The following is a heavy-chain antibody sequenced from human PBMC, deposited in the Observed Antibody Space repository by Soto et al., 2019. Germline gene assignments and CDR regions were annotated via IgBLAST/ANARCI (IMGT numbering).Heavy chain of an antibody. J-gene: IGHJ4*02. V-gene: IGHV1-69*01. CDR2: FIPPLGAP. CDR3: AREGGLTTGGFKFDY. D-gene: IGHD1-1*01. CDR1: GGEFSAFA. Sequence: VQLVQSGAEVRKPGSSVKVSCKVSGGEFSAFALSWVRQARGQGLEWMGGFIPPLGAPKYAQKFQGRVTIVADESTSTAFMELNSLRSEDTAVYYCAREGGLTTGGFKFDYWGQGTLVTVSS.